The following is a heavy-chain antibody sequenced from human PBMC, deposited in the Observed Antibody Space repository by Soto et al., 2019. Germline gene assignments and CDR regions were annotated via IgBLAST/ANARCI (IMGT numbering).Heavy chain of an antibody. CDR2: INHSGST. J-gene: IGHJ6*03. CDR3: ARGYRPATAIPRYYYYYYMDV. D-gene: IGHD2-2*02. CDR1: GGSFSGYY. Sequence: SETLSLTCAVYGGSFSGYYWSWIRQPPGKGLEWIGEINHSGSTNYNPSLKSRVTISVDTSKNQFSLKLSSVTAADTAVYYCARGYRPATAIPRYYYYYYMDVWGKGTTVTVSS. V-gene: IGHV4-34*01.